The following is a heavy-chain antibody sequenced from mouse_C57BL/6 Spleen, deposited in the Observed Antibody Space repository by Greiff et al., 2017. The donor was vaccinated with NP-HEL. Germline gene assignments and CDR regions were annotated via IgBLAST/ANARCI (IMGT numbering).Heavy chain of an antibody. D-gene: IGHD4-1*01. CDR2: IDPADGDT. J-gene: IGHJ2*01. CDR3: TTSNWGC. CDR1: GFNIKDYY. Sequence: EVKLQQSGAELVRPGASVKLSCPASGFNIKDYYMHWVKPRPEQGLEWIGRIDPADGDTEYAPKFPGNATMIADTSSNTAYRQLSRLTSEDTAGYYSTTSNWGCGGQGATLTVST. V-gene: IGHV14-1*01.